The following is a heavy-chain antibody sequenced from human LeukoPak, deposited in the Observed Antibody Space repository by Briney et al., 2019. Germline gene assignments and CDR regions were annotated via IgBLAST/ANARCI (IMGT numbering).Heavy chain of an antibody. Sequence: GGSLRLSCAASGFTFSSYSMNWVRQAPGKGLEWVSSISSSSSYIYYADSVKGRFTISRDNAKNSLYLQMNSLRAEDTAVYYCARDRYYDFWSGYYPGQGRINYFDYWGQGTLVTVSS. CDR3: ARDRYYDFWSGYYPGQGRINYFDY. J-gene: IGHJ4*02. D-gene: IGHD3-3*01. V-gene: IGHV3-21*01. CDR1: GFTFSSYS. CDR2: ISSSSSYI.